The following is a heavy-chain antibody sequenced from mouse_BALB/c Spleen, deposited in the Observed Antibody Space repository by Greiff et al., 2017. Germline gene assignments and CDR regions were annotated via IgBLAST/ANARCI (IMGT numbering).Heavy chain of an antibody. D-gene: IGHD2-14*01. J-gene: IGHJ4*01. CDR2: ISDGGSYT. CDR3: ARPVRHYYAMDY. CDR1: GFTFSDYY. Sequence: DVKLVESGGGLVKPGGSLKLSCAASGFTFSDYYMYWVRQTPEKRLEWVATISDGGSYTYYPDSVKGRFTISRDNAKNNLYLQMSSLKSEDTAMYYCARPVRHYYAMDYWGQGTSVTVSS. V-gene: IGHV5-4*02.